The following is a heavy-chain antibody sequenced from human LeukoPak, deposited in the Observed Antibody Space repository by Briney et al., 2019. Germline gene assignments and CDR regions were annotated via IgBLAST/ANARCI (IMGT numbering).Heavy chain of an antibody. V-gene: IGHV4-59*01. CDR2: VYYSGST. CDR1: GGSISSYF. CDR3: ARGLLYWNYHYFDY. J-gene: IGHJ4*02. D-gene: IGHD1-7*01. Sequence: PSETLSLTCTVSGGSISSYFWSWIRQPPGKGLEWIGYVYYSGSTSYNPSLKSRVTISVDTSKNQFSLKLSSVTAADTAVYYCARGLLYWNYHYFDYWGQGTLVTVSS.